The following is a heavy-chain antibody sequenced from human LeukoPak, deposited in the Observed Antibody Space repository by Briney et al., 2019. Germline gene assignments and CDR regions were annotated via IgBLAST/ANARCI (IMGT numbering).Heavy chain of an antibody. V-gene: IGHV3-15*01. J-gene: IGHJ6*03. CDR3: ARDEWLFWNLYYYYYMDV. CDR1: GFIFSNAW. CDR2: IKSKTDGGTT. D-gene: IGHD3-3*01. Sequence: GGSLRLSCAASGFIFSNAWMTWVRQAPGKGLEWVGRIKSKTDGGTTDYAAPVKGRFTISRDDSKNTLYLEMNSLKTEDTAVYYCARDEWLFWNLYYYYYMDVWGKGTTVTVSS.